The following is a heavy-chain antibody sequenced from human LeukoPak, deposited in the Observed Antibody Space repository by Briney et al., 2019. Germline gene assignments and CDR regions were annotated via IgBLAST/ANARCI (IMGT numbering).Heavy chain of an antibody. J-gene: IGHJ4*02. CDR2: VYYSGST. CDR3: ANYYSSSYDIDY. V-gene: IGHV4-39*01. CDR1: GGSISSGSYY. D-gene: IGHD6-6*01. Sequence: SETLSLTCTVSGGSISSGSYYWGWIRQPPGKGLEWIGSVYYSGSTYYNPSLKSRVTISVDTSKNQFSLKLSSVTAADTAVYYCANYYSSSYDIDYWGQGTLVTVSS.